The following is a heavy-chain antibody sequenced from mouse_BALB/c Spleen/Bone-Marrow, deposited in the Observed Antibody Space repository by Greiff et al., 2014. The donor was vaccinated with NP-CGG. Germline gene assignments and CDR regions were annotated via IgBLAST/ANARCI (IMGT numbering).Heavy chain of an antibody. V-gene: IGHV1S53*03. CDR3: NYYGNTFDY. CDR2: ISPGTGSI. CDR1: GYTFTDHA. J-gene: IGHJ2*01. D-gene: IGHD1-1*01. Sequence: QVQLQQSRMPSFACKTSVKISCKASGYTFTDHAIHWVKQKPEQGLEWIGYISPGTGSIKYNEKFKDKVTLTADKSSRTAYMQLNSLTSEDSTVYFCNYYGNTFDYWGQGTTLTVSS.